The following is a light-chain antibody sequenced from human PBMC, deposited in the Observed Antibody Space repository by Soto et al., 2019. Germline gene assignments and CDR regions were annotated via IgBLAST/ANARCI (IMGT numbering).Light chain of an antibody. CDR3: QQYDDWPLT. CDR2: DAS. CDR1: ENVKTR. Sequence: EKVMTQSPATLSVSPGERATLSCRASENVKTRLAWYQQKSGQAPRLLIYDASTRATGIPARFSGSASGTEFTLTISSLQSEDSAVYYCQQYDDWPLTSGGGTKV. J-gene: IGKJ4*01. V-gene: IGKV3-15*01.